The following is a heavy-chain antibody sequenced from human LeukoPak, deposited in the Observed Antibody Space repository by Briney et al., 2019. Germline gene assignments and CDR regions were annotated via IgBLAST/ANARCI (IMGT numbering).Heavy chain of an antibody. Sequence: ASVKVSCKASGYIFTNYYMHWVRQAPGQGLEWLGIINPSGGSTTYAQKFQGRVTMTMDTSTSTVYMNLSSLRSEDTAVYYCARADGSGGYTFGYWGQGTLVTVSS. J-gene: IGHJ4*02. CDR2: INPSGGST. V-gene: IGHV1-46*01. D-gene: IGHD3-10*01. CDR1: GYIFTNYY. CDR3: ARADGSGGYTFGY.